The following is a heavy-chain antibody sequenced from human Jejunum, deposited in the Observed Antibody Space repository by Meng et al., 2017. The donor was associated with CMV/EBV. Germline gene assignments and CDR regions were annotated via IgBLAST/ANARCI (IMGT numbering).Heavy chain of an antibody. J-gene: IGHJ5*02. Sequence: FTDYYVHGVRQAPGQGLEWMGWIKLNSGDTRYAPKFQGRVTMTRDTSIDTAYMELNSLKSDDTAVYYCARDPGCDDPTCYGIGWDLWGQGTLVTVSS. CDR2: IKLNSGDT. D-gene: IGHD2-2*01. V-gene: IGHV1-2*02. CDR3: ARDPGCDDPTCYGIGWDL. CDR1: FTDYY.